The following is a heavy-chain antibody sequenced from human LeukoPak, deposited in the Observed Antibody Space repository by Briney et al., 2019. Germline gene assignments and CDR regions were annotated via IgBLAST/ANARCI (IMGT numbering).Heavy chain of an antibody. J-gene: IGHJ6*03. CDR3: ARGEFGYSGYGVSYYYYYMDV. Sequence: GASVKVSCKASGYTFTSYGISWVRQAPGQGLEWMGWISAYNGNTNYAQKLQGRVTMATDTSTSTAYMELRSLRSDDTAVYYCARGEFGYSGYGVSYYYYYMDVWGKGTTVTISS. CDR1: GYTFTSYG. V-gene: IGHV1-18*01. CDR2: ISAYNGNT. D-gene: IGHD5-12*01.